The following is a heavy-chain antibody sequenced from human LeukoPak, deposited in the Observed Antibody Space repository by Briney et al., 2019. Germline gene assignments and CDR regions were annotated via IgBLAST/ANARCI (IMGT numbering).Heavy chain of an antibody. V-gene: IGHV3-30*01. CDR1: GFTFSSYA. J-gene: IGHJ4*02. CDR2: ISYDGGIT. D-gene: IGHD3-10*01. CDR3: ARDTTYYYDGGSSGPHYFDY. Sequence: GRSLRLSCAASGFTFSSYAMYWVRQAPGKGPEWLAVISYDGGITYYADSVEDRFTISRDNSKNTLFLQLNSLRGDDTAVYYCARDTTYYYDGGSSGPHYFDYWGQGTLVTVSS.